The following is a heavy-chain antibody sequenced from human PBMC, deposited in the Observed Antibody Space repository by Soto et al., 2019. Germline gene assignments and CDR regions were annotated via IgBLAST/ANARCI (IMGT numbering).Heavy chain of an antibody. J-gene: IGHJ6*02. CDR3: ARLGRCSGGSCYYASGDSYYGMDV. Sequence: SEALSVASTVSGCSISSSSYYWGWIRQPPGKGLEWIGSIYYSGSTYYNPSLKSRVTISVDTSKNQFSLKLSSVTAADTAVYYCARLGRCSGGSCYYASGDSYYGMDVWGQGTTVTVSS. CDR2: IYYSGST. CDR1: GCSISSSSYY. D-gene: IGHD2-15*01. V-gene: IGHV4-39*01.